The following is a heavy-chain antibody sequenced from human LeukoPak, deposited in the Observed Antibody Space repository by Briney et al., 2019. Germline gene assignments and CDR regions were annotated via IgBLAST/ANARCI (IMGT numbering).Heavy chain of an antibody. V-gene: IGHV4-30-2*01. D-gene: IGHD2-21*01. J-gene: IGHJ6*02. CDR3: ARITFVVEGYGMDV. CDR1: GGSIRSGGYY. CDR2: IYHSGST. Sequence: SETLSLTCTVSGGSIRSGGYYWSWIRQPPGKGLEWIGYIYHSGSTYYNPSLKSRVTISVDTSKNQFSLSLSSVTAADTAVYYCARITFVVEGYGMDVWGQGTMVTVSS.